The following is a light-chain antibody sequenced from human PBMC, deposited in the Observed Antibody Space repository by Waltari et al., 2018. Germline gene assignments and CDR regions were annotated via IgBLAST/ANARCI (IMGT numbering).Light chain of an antibody. CDR3: QSFDNMLSGGVV. CDR1: TSNIGAGHD. V-gene: IGLV1-40*01. CDR2: GTN. Sequence: QSVPTQPPSVSGTPGQRVTISCSGSTSNIGAGHDVHWYQHLPGTAPKLLIYGTNNRPSGVPDRFSGSKSGTSASLAITGLQADDEADYFCQSFDNMLSGGVVFGGGTKLAVL. J-gene: IGLJ2*01.